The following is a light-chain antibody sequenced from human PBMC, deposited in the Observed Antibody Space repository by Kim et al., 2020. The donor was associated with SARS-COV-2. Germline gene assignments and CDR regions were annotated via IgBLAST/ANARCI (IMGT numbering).Light chain of an antibody. V-gene: IGKV3-15*01. CDR3: LQYNNWPPYT. CDR2: GAS. CDR1: QSVSNN. J-gene: IGKJ2*01. Sequence: VSPGKKATLSCRASQSVSNNLAWYQQKPGQTPRLLIYGASTRATGVPARFSGSGSGTEFTLTISSLQSEDFALYYCLQYNNWPPYTFGQGTKLEI.